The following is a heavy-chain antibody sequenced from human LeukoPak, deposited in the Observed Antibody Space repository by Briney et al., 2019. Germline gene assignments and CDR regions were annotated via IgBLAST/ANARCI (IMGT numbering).Heavy chain of an antibody. J-gene: IGHJ4*02. Sequence: ASVKVSCKASGYTFTSYAMHWVRQAPGQRLEWMGWINAGNGNTKYSQKFQGRVTITRDTSASTAYMELSSLRSEDTAVYYCATVPDYSNYYDYWGQGTLVTVSS. CDR1: GYTFTSYA. V-gene: IGHV1-3*01. CDR3: ATVPDYSNYYDY. CDR2: INAGNGNT. D-gene: IGHD4-11*01.